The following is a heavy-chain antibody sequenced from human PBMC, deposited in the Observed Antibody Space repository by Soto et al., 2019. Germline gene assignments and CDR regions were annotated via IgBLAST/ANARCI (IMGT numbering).Heavy chain of an antibody. CDR1: GFTFDTYL. J-gene: IGHJ6*02. CDR2: INSDGTIS. CDR3: ARLSGDNSAFFSYGMDA. Sequence: GGSLRLSCAASGFTFDTYLMNWVRQAPGKGPEWLSGINSDGTISSYADSVKGRFTISRDNARNTLSLQMNSLRADDTAVYYCARLSGDNSAFFSYGMDAWGQGTTVTVSS. V-gene: IGHV3-74*01. D-gene: IGHD1-20*01.